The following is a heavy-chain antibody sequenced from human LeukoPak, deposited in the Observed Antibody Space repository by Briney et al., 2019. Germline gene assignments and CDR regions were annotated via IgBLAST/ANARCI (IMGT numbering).Heavy chain of an antibody. CDR1: GFTFSSYA. V-gene: IGHV3-23*01. J-gene: IGHJ4*02. Sequence: PGGSLRLSCAASGFTFSSYAMSWVRQAPGKGLEWVSAISGSGGSTYYADSVKGRFTISRDNSKSTLYLQMNSLRAEDTAVYYCAKQNLAYPLSLFDYWGQGTLVTVSS. D-gene: IGHD2-2*01. CDR3: AKQNLAYPLSLFDY. CDR2: ISGSGGST.